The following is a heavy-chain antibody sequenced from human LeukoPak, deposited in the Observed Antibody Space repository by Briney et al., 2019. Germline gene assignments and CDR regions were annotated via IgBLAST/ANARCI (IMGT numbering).Heavy chain of an antibody. CDR1: GFTFSSYA. Sequence: PGGSLRLSCAASGFTFSSYAMSWVRQAPGKGLEWVSAISGGGGSTYYADSVKGRFTISRDNSKNTLYLQMNSLRAEDTAVYYCAKPTSSSSGYFDYWGQGTLVTVSS. J-gene: IGHJ4*02. V-gene: IGHV3-23*01. CDR2: ISGGGGST. CDR3: AKPTSSSSGYFDY. D-gene: IGHD6-13*01.